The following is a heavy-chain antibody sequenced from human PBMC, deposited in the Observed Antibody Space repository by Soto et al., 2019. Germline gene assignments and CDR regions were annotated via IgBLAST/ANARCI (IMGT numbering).Heavy chain of an antibody. V-gene: IGHV1-3*01. Sequence: ASVKVSFKASGYAFTSYAMHWVRQAPGQSLERTGWINAGNGNTKYSQKFQGRVTITRDTSASTAYMELSSLRSEDTAVYYCARKARYHDSSGYPADTYYFDYWGQGTLVTVSS. CDR3: ARKARYHDSSGYPADTYYFDY. J-gene: IGHJ4*02. D-gene: IGHD3-22*01. CDR2: INAGNGNT. CDR1: GYAFTSYA.